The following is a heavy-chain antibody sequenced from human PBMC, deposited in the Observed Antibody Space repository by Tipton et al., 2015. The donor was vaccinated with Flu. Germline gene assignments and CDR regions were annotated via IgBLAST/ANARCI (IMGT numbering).Heavy chain of an antibody. CDR2: MYLTGSA. Sequence: TLSLTCTVSGYPIISSSYSCGWTRQPPGKGLEWNVNMYLTGSAYYNPSLKSRVTISLDTSRNQSSLKLASVTAADTAVYYCARLDYSNYVSDPKSWFDPWGQGTLVTISS. CDR3: ARLDYSNYVSDPKSWFDP. D-gene: IGHD4-11*01. J-gene: IGHJ5*02. V-gene: IGHV4-39*01. CDR1: GYPIISSSYS.